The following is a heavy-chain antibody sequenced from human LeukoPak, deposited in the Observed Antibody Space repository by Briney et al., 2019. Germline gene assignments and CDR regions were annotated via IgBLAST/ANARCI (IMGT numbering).Heavy chain of an antibody. V-gene: IGHV1-69*04. D-gene: IGHD6-19*01. CDR2: IIPILGIA. Sequence: SVKVSCKASGGTFSSYAISWVRQPPGQGLEWMGRIIPILGIANYAQKFQGRVTITADKSTSTAYMELSSLRSEDTAVYYCATEGAPGIAVAGRRPLHDYWGQGTLVTVSS. CDR1: GGTFSSYA. J-gene: IGHJ4*02. CDR3: ATEGAPGIAVAGRRPLHDY.